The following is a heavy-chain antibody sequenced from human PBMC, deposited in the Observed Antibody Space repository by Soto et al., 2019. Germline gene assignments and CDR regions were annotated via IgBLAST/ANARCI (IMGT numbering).Heavy chain of an antibody. CDR3: ARLNCGRDCYVGY. D-gene: IGHD2-21*01. Sequence: QLQLQESGPGLVKPSETLSLTCTVSGGSISSSSYYWGWIRQPPGKGLEWIGSIYYSGSTYYNPSLKSRVTISVDTSKNQFSLKLSSVSAADTAVYYCARLNCGRDCYVGYWGQGTLVTVSS. CDR2: IYYSGST. V-gene: IGHV4-39*01. J-gene: IGHJ4*02. CDR1: GGSISSSSYY.